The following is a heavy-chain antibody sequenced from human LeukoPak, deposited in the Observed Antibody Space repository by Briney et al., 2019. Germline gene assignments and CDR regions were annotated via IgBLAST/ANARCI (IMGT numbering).Heavy chain of an antibody. CDR3: ATDRTARSLVGATFFDY. D-gene: IGHD1-26*01. CDR1: GGTFSSYA. V-gene: IGHV1-69*13. J-gene: IGHJ4*02. Sequence: GASVKVSCKASGGTFSSYAISWVRQAPGQGLEWMGGTIPIFGTANYAQKFQGRVTITADESTSTAYMELSSLRSEDTAVYYCATDRTARSLVGATFFDYWGQGTLVTVSS. CDR2: TIPIFGTA.